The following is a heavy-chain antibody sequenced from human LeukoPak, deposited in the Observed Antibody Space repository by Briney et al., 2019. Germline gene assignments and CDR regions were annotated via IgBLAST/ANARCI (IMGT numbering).Heavy chain of an antibody. CDR2: INHNGNVN. V-gene: IGHV3-7*03. D-gene: IGHD3-16*01. CDR1: GFTFSSYW. J-gene: IGHJ6*02. CDR3: ARGGGLDV. Sequence: GGSMRLSCAASGFTFSSYWMNWARQAPGKGLEWVASINHNGNVNYYVDSVKGRFTISRDNAKNSLYLQMSNLRAEDTAVYFCARGGGLDVWGQGATVTVSS.